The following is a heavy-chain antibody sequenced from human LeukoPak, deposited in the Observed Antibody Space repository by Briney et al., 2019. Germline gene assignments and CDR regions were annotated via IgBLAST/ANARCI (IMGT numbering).Heavy chain of an antibody. CDR2: ISSSSSYI. CDR1: GFTFSNYV. CDR3: ARLGGNSQDHN. V-gene: IGHV3-21*01. D-gene: IGHD3-16*01. Sequence: GGSLRLSCAASGFTFSNYVMIWVRQAPGKGLEWVSSISSSSSYIYYADSVKGRFTISRDNAKNSLYLQMNSLRAEDTAVYYCARLGGNSQDHNWGQGTLVTVSS. J-gene: IGHJ4*02.